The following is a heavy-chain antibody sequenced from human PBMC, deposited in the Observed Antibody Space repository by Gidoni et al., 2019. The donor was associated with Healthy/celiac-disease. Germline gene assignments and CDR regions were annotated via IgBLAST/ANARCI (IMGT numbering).Heavy chain of an antibody. D-gene: IGHD3-10*01. J-gene: IGHJ4*02. CDR3: ARLLNLGPYYYGSGRLGYFDY. CDR1: GGSFSGYY. V-gene: IGHV4-34*01. Sequence: QVQLQQWGAGLLKPSETLSLTCAVYGGSFSGYYWSWIRQPPGKGLEWIGEINHSGSTNYNPSLKSRVTVSVDTSKNQFSLKLSSVTAADTAVYYCARLLNLGPYYYGSGRLGYFDYWGQGTLVTVSS. CDR2: INHSGST.